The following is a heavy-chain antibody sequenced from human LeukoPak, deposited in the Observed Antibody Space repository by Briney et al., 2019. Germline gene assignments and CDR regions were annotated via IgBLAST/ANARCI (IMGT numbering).Heavy chain of an antibody. V-gene: IGHV3-23*01. CDR2: ISGSGGST. D-gene: IGHD5-12*01. CDR1: GFTFSSYA. Sequence: GGSLRLSCAASGFTFSSYAMSWVRQAPGKGLEWVSAISGSGGSTYYADSVKGRFTMSRDNSKNTLYLQMNSLRAEDTAVYYCAKDQVSGLTPYYFDYWGQGTLVTVSS. CDR3: AKDQVSGLTPYYFDY. J-gene: IGHJ4*02.